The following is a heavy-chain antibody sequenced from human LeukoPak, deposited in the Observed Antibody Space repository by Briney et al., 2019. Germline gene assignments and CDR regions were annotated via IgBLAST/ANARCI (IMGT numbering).Heavy chain of an antibody. V-gene: IGHV3-23*01. CDR2: IGGSGGST. Sequence: PGGSLRLSCAASGFTFSSYAMSWVRQAPGKGLEWVSSIGGSGGSTYYADSVKGRFTISRDNSKNTLFLQMNSLRAEDTAVFYCAKASSGWYFDPFDYGGQGPLVTVSS. CDR1: GFTFSSYA. J-gene: IGHJ4*02. CDR3: AKASSGWYFDPFDY. D-gene: IGHD6-19*01.